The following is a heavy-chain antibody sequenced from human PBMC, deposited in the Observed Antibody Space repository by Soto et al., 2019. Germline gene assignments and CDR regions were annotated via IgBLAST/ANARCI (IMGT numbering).Heavy chain of an antibody. D-gene: IGHD6-19*01. CDR1: GMTFAYYN. V-gene: IGHV3-21*01. Sequence: GGPVRLSCVTCGMTFAYYNMNCVRQAPGKGLEWVSTISISSTYFYYADSVNGRFTVSRDDAKSSLFLHMGGLTTDDTGVYFCVRDISGPAERNWFDPCGQGTLVTVYS. CDR2: ISISSTYF. J-gene: IGHJ5*02. CDR3: VRDISGPAERNWFDP.